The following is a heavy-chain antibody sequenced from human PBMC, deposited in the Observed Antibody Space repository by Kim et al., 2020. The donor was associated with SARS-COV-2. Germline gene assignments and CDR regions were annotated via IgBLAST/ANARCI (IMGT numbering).Heavy chain of an antibody. CDR3: ARWEPDGSGYYDRGAGTFDY. D-gene: IGHD3-22*01. CDR2: ISAYNGNT. J-gene: IGHJ4*02. Sequence: ASVKVSCKASGYTFTSYGISWVRQAPGQGLEWMGWISAYNGNTNYAQKLQGRVTMTTETSTSTAYMELRSLRSDDTAVYYCARWEPDGSGYYDRGAGTFDYWGQGTLVTVSS. V-gene: IGHV1-18*04. CDR1: GYTFTSYG.